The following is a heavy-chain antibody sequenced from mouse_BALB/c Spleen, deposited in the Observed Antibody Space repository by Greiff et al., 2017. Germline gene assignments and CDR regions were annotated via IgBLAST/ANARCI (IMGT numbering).Heavy chain of an antibody. CDR2: ILPGSGST. CDR3: ARWYYGYDEGFAY. CDR1: GYTFSSYW. D-gene: IGHD2-2*01. J-gene: IGHJ3*01. V-gene: IGHV1-9*01. Sequence: VQLQQSGAELMKPGASVKISCKATGYTFSSYWIEWVKQRPGHGLEWIGEILPGSGSTNYNEKFKGKATFTADTSSNTAYMQLSSLTSEDSAVYYCARWYYGYDEGFAYWGQGTLVTVSA.